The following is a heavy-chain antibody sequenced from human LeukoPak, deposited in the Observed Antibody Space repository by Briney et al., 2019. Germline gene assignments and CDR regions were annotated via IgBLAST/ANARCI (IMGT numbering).Heavy chain of an antibody. J-gene: IGHJ4*02. Sequence: AGGSLRLSCAASGFTFSSYGMHWVRQAPGKGLEWVAVISSDGNDKYYANAVKGRFTISRDNSMNTLYLQMSSLRVEDTAIYYCAKDLTTLTLGKDYWGQGTLVTVSS. CDR1: GFTFSSYG. V-gene: IGHV3-30*18. D-gene: IGHD4-17*01. CDR2: ISSDGNDK. CDR3: AKDLTTLTLGKDY.